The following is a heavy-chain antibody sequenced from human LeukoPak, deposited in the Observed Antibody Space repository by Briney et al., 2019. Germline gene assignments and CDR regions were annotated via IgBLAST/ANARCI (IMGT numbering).Heavy chain of an antibody. CDR2: IIVSGTT. V-gene: IGHV3-23*01. J-gene: IGHJ4*02. Sequence: SGGSLRLSCAASGFTFSSFPMTWVRQAPGKGLEWVSSIIVSGTTYYADSVKGRFTISRDSFRGTLFLQMDSLRVEDTAVYFCAKGSVGNADFASWGQGALVTVSS. CDR1: GFTFSSFP. CDR3: AKGSVGNADFAS. D-gene: IGHD6-25*01.